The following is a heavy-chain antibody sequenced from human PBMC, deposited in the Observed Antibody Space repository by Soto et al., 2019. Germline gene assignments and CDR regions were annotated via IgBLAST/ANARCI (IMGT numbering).Heavy chain of an antibody. J-gene: IGHJ4*02. CDR2: IHHSGRT. V-gene: IGHV4-4*02. Sequence: SSETLSLTCAVSGDSISSDKWWSWVRQPPGKGLEWIGEIHHSGRTNYNPSLKSRVTILVEKPKNQVSLELSSMTAADTAVYYCARGGDWQFDYWGQGTLVTVSS. D-gene: IGHD2-21*02. CDR3: ARGGDWQFDY. CDR1: GDSISSDKW.